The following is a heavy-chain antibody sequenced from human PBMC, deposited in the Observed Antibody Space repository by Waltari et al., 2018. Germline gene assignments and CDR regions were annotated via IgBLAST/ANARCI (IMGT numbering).Heavy chain of an antibody. Sequence: VQLLESGGGVVQPGGSLRLSCAASGFIFSSHGRHWVRQIPGKGLEWVGFISFDGKKIFDADSVRGRFSISRDNSDNMVFLQMNSLRPEDSGVYYCAKDGDYSLTEYDAFDVWGQGTVVTVSP. J-gene: IGHJ3*01. D-gene: IGHD4-17*01. CDR2: ISFDGKKI. V-gene: IGHV3-30*02. CDR1: GFIFSSHG. CDR3: AKDGDYSLTEYDAFDV.